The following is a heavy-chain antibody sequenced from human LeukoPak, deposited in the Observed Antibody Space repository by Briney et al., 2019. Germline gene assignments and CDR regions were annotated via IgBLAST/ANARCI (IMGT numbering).Heavy chain of an antibody. Sequence: SCKASGYTFIGYYMHWVRQAPGKGLEWVAVISYDGSNKYYADSVKGRFTISRDNSKNTLYLQMNSLRAEDTAVYYCAKDYYYDSSGYPDYYYYGMDVWGQGTTVTVSS. D-gene: IGHD3-22*01. CDR3: AKDYYYDSSGYPDYYYYGMDV. CDR1: GYTFIGYY. CDR2: ISYDGSNK. V-gene: IGHV3-30*18. J-gene: IGHJ6*02.